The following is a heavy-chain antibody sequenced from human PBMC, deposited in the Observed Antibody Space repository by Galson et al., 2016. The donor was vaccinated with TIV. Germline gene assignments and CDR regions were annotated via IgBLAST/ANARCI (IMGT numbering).Heavy chain of an antibody. CDR2: ITWSSGTI. CDR3: VKTNIYLRTVVADGAFDV. Sequence: SLRLSCAASGFTFDEYAMHWVRQAPGKGPEWVAGITWSSGTIGYADSVKGRFTISRDNAKKSLYLQMNSLRREDAALYYCVKTNIYLRTVVADGAFDVWGQGTRVTVSS. J-gene: IGHJ3*01. CDR1: GFTFDEYA. V-gene: IGHV3-9*01. D-gene: IGHD2-15*01.